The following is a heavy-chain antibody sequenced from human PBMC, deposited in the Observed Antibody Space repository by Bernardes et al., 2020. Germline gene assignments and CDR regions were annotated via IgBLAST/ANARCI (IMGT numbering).Heavy chain of an antibody. CDR1: GYTFTGYY. V-gene: IGHV1-2*02. CDR3: ARGGLDIVVVVAATLDWFDP. CDR2: INPNSGGT. D-gene: IGHD2-15*01. J-gene: IGHJ5*02. Sequence: AGVKAPCKASGYTFTGYYMHWVRQAPGQGLEWMGWINPNSGGTNYAQKFQGRVTMTRDTSISTAYMELSRLRSDDTAVYYCARGGLDIVVVVAATLDWFDPWGQGTLVTVSS.